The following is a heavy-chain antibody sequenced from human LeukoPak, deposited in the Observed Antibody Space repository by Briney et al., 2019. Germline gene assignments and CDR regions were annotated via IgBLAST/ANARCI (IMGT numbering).Heavy chain of an antibody. CDR1: GGSISSSYY. CDR2: IYYSGST. Sequence: KPSETLSLTCTVSGGSISSSYYWGWIRQPPGKGLEWIGSIYYSGSTYYNPSLNSRVTMSLDTSKNQFSLKLSSVTAADTAIYHCARNTEAAFDMWGQGTMVTASS. J-gene: IGHJ3*02. D-gene: IGHD2-8*02. CDR3: ARNTEAAFDM. V-gene: IGHV4-39*01.